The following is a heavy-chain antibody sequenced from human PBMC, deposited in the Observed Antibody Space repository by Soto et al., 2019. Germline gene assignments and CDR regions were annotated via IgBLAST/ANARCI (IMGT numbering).Heavy chain of an antibody. CDR1: GGTFSSYT. CDR2: IIPILGIA. Sequence: QVQLVQSGAEVKKPGSSVKVPCKASGGTFSSYTISWVRQAPGQGLEWMGRIIPILGIANYAQKFQGRVTITADKSTSTAYMELSSLRSEDTAVYYCGMSPPPPHPSYSNLDYWGQGTLVTVSS. J-gene: IGHJ4*02. D-gene: IGHD6-13*01. CDR3: GMSPPPPHPSYSNLDY. V-gene: IGHV1-69*02.